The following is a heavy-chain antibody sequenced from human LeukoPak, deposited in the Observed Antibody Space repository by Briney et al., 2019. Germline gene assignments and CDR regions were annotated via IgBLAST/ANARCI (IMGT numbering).Heavy chain of an antibody. D-gene: IGHD3-22*01. CDR1: GYTFTGYY. Sequence: ASVKVSCKASGYTFTGYYMYWVRQAPGQGLEWVGRINPNSGGTDYAQNFQGRVTMTRDTSISTAYMELSRLRSDDTAVYYCARVPALGSSGYIDYWGQGTLVTVSS. CDR3: ARVPALGSSGYIDY. J-gene: IGHJ4*02. V-gene: IGHV1-2*06. CDR2: INPNSGGT.